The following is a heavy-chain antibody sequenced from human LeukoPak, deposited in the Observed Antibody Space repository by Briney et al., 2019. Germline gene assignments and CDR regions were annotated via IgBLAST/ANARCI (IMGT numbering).Heavy chain of an antibody. V-gene: IGHV3-23*01. J-gene: IGHJ4*02. CDR1: GFTFGSFA. CDR2: IFGSGGSP. Sequence: PGGSLRLSCEASGFTFGSFAMYWVRQAPGEGLEWIAGIFGSGGSPHYADSVKGRFTISRDNSKNTVYLQINSLRAEDTAVYYCGKTTAGYSSGQKPAWPVDYWGQGTLVTVSS. D-gene: IGHD5-18*01. CDR3: GKTTAGYSSGQKPAWPVDY.